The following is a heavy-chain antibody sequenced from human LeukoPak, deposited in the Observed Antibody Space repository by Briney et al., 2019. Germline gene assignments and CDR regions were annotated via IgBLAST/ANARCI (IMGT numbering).Heavy chain of an antibody. D-gene: IGHD5-12*01. CDR3: AKDHGIVATFRYFGY. CDR1: GFTFSSYG. J-gene: IGHJ4*02. Sequence: GGSLRLSCAASGFTFSSYGMHWVRQAPGKGLEWVAFIRYDGSNKYYADSVKGRFTISRDNSKNTLYLQMNSLRAEDTAVYYCAKDHGIVATFRYFGYWGQGTLVTVSS. V-gene: IGHV3-30*02. CDR2: IRYDGSNK.